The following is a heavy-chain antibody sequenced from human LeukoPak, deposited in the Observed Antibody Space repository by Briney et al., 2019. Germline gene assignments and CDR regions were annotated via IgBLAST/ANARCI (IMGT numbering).Heavy chain of an antibody. CDR1: GDSVSSNSAA. CDR2: TYYRSKWYS. V-gene: IGHV6-1*01. CDR3: ARGGSYPLDY. J-gene: IGHJ4*02. D-gene: IGHD1-26*01. Sequence: SRTLSLTCVISGDSVSSNSAAWNWIRQSPSRGLEWLGRTYYRSKWYSGYAMSVKSRITIKPDTSKNQFSLQLNSVTPEDTAVYYCARGGSYPLDYWGQGTLVTVSS.